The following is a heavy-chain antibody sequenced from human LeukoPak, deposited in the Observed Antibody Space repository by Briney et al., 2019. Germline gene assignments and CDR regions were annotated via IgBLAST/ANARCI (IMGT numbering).Heavy chain of an antibody. Sequence: GGSLRLSCAASGFTFTNYWMSWVRQAPGKGLEWVANIKQDESEKYFLDSVKGRFTISRDNAKNSLYLQMNSLRAEDTAVYYCASPGYSSGWLDYWGQGTLVTVSS. CDR1: GFTFTNYW. V-gene: IGHV3-7*01. CDR3: ASPGYSSGWLDY. J-gene: IGHJ4*02. D-gene: IGHD6-19*01. CDR2: IKQDESEK.